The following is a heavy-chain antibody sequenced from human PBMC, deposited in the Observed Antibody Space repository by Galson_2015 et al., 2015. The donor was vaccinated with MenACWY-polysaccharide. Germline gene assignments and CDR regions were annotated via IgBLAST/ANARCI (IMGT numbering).Heavy chain of an antibody. J-gene: IGHJ4*02. D-gene: IGHD6-19*01. CDR1: GFTFSSYW. CDR3: AREGGYSSGWYGANYFDY. Sequence: SLRLSCAASGFTFSSYWMSWVRQAPGKGLEWVANIKQDGSEKYYVDSVKGRFTISRDSAKNSLYLQMNSLRAEDTAVYYCAREGGYSSGWYGANYFDYWGQGTLVTVSS. CDR2: IKQDGSEK. V-gene: IGHV3-7*01.